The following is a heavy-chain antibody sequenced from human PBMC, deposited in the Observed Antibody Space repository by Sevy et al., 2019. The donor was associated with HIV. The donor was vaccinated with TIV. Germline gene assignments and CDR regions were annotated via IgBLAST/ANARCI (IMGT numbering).Heavy chain of an antibody. CDR3: ASKRGNNPGPFDY. CDR2: IHYTGGT. CDR1: GGSISNSDSY. V-gene: IGHV4-30-4*02. D-gene: IGHD5-12*01. J-gene: IGHJ4*02. Sequence: SETLSLTCTVSGGSISNSDSYWSWIRQPPGKGLEWIGYIHYTGGTYYNPFLKSRVAMSVDTSEKQFSLKLSSMTEADTAVYYCASKRGNNPGPFDYWGQGTLVTVSS.